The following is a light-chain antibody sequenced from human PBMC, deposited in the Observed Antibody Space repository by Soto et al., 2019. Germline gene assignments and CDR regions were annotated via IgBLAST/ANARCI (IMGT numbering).Light chain of an antibody. J-gene: IGLJ2*01. Sequence: SYELTQPPSVSVSPGQTASITCSGDKLGDKYACWYQQKPGQSPVLVIYQDSKRPSGIPERFSGSNSGNTATLTISGTQAMDDADYHCQAWDSSTAVFGGGTQLTVL. CDR3: QAWDSSTAV. CDR1: KLGDKY. CDR2: QDS. V-gene: IGLV3-1*01.